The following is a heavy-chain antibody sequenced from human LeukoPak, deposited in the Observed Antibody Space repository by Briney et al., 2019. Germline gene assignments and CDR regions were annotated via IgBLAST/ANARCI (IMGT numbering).Heavy chain of an antibody. CDR3: AREGEIRGGVIFPRPFDY. J-gene: IGHJ4*02. Sequence: GGSLRLSCAASGFTFSSFEMNWVRQAPGRGLEWLSHISTSGGTKYYADSVKGRFTISRDNAENSVYLQMNSLRADDTAVYYCAREGEIRGGVIFPRPFDYWGQGTRVSVSS. D-gene: IGHD3-10*01. V-gene: IGHV3-48*03. CDR1: GFTFSSFE. CDR2: ISTSGGTK.